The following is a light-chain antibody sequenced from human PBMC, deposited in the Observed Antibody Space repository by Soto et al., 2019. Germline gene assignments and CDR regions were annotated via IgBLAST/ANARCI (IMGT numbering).Light chain of an antibody. V-gene: IGKV3-20*01. J-gene: IGKJ3*01. CDR3: QQYGSSLGA. CDR2: GAS. CDR1: QSVSTSY. Sequence: EIVLTQSPGTLSLSPGERATLSCRASQSVSTSYLAWYQQKPGQAPRLLIYGASNRATGIPDRFSGSGSGTDFTLSISRLEPEDFAVYYCQQYGSSLGAFGPGTKVDIK.